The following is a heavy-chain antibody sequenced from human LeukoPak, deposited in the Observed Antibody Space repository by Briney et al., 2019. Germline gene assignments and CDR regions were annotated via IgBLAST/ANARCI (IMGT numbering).Heavy chain of an antibody. J-gene: IGHJ6*02. CDR2: IYYSGST. CDR1: GGSISSSSYY. Sequence: SETLSLTCTVSGGSISSSSYYWGWIRQPPGKGLEWIGSIYYSGSTYYNPSLKSRVTISVDTSKSQFSLKLSSVTAADTAVYYCARRVGCSSTSCPRSYYYYGMDVWGQGTTVTVSS. V-gene: IGHV4-39*01. CDR3: ARRVGCSSTSCPRSYYYYGMDV. D-gene: IGHD2-2*01.